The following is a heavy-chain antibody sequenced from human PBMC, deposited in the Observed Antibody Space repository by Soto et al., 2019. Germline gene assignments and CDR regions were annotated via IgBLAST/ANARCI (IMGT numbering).Heavy chain of an antibody. V-gene: IGHV4-59*03. D-gene: IGHD1-20*01. CDR1: GDAISNFY. CDR3: ARGTRALITSFFAY. Sequence: ASETLSLTCSVSGDAISNFYWSWIRQTPGRGLEWIGCVHESGSTDYNPSLKGRVTISLHTSKGQFSLSLRSATAADTATYYCARGTRALITSFFAYWGQGIPVTGS. J-gene: IGHJ4*02. CDR2: VHESGST.